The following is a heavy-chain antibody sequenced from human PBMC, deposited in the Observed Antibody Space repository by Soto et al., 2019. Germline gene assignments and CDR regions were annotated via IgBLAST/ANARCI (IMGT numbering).Heavy chain of an antibody. Sequence: QVQLQESGPGLVKPSETLSLTCTVSGGSISSYYWSWIRQPPGKGLEWIGYIYYSGSTNYNPSLKSRVTISVDTSKNQFSLKLSSVTAADTAVYYCARVRTDSSAADLDAFDIWGQGTMVTVSS. V-gene: IGHV4-59*01. D-gene: IGHD3-22*01. CDR3: ARVRTDSSAADLDAFDI. CDR2: IYYSGST. CDR1: GGSISSYY. J-gene: IGHJ3*02.